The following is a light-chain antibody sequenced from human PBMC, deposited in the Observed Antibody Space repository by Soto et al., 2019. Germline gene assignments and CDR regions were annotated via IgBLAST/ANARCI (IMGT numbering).Light chain of an antibody. CDR1: SSDVGDYNF. J-gene: IGLJ2*01. V-gene: IGLV2-14*01. CDR2: NVT. CDR3: NSYTSSSPHVV. Sequence: QSALTQPASVSGSPGQWITISCTGTSSDVGDYNFVSWYQQHPGKAPKFMIYNVTSRPSGISNRFSGSKSGNTASLTISGLQAEDEADYYCNSYTSSSPHVVFGGGTKLTVL.